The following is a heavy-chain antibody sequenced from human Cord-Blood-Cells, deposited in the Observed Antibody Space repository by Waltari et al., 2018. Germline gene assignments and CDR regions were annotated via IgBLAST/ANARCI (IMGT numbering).Heavy chain of an antibody. Sequence: QVQLVQSGAEVKKPGASVKVSCKASGYTFTGYYMHWVRQAPGPGLEWMGWINPNSGGTNYAQKFQGRVTMTRDTSISTAYMELSRLRSDDTAVYYCARGDITIFGVVIPNWFDPWGQGTLVTVSS. V-gene: IGHV1-2*02. CDR2: INPNSGGT. CDR1: GYTFTGYY. J-gene: IGHJ5*02. CDR3: ARGDITIFGVVIPNWFDP. D-gene: IGHD3-3*01.